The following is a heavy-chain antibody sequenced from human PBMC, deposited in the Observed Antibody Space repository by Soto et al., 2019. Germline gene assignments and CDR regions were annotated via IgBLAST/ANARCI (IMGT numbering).Heavy chain of an antibody. V-gene: IGHV4-39*01. CDR3: ARGPSQWLVEYFDY. CDR1: GGSISSSSYY. Sequence: QLQLQESGPGLVKPSETLSLTCTVSGGSISSSSYYWGWIRQPPGKGLEWIGSIYYSGSTYYNPSLKSRVTRYVDTSKNQCSLTLSSVTAADTAVYYCARGPSQWLVEYFDYWGQGTLVTVSS. D-gene: IGHD6-19*01. J-gene: IGHJ4*02. CDR2: IYYSGST.